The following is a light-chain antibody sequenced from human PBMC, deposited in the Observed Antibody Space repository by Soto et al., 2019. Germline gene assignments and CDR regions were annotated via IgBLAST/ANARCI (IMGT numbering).Light chain of an antibody. CDR2: EVS. J-gene: IGLJ2*01. V-gene: IGLV2-14*01. CDR3: FSYTSSRTRV. Sequence: QSALTQPASVSGSPGQSITISCTGTTSDVGGYNYVAWYQQHPGKAPKLMIYEVSNRPSGVSNRFSGSKSGNTASLTISGRQAEDEADYYCFSYTSSRTRVFGGGTKLTVL. CDR1: TSDVGGYNY.